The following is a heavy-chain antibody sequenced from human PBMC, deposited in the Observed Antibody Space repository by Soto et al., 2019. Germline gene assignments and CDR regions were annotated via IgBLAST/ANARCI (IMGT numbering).Heavy chain of an antibody. J-gene: IGHJ4*02. V-gene: IGHV3-21*01. Sequence: VQLVESGGGLVKPGGSLRLSCAASGFTFSSYSMNWVRQAPGKGLEWVSSISSSSSYIYYADSVKGRFTISRDNAKNSLYLQMNSLRAEDTAVYYCAREDCTNGVCYLPEDYWGQGTLVTVSS. D-gene: IGHD2-8*01. CDR1: GFTFSSYS. CDR3: AREDCTNGVCYLPEDY. CDR2: ISSSSSYI.